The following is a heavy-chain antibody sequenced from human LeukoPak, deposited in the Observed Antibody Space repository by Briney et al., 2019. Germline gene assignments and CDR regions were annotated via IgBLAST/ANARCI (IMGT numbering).Heavy chain of an antibody. CDR1: GFTFSSYG. D-gene: IGHD6-19*01. Sequence: GGSLRLSCAASGFTFSSYGMNWVRQAPGKGLEWVAIISSDVSKKYHADSVKGRFTISRDNSKNTLYLQMNSLRAEDTAVYYCARDRMEQWLSPFYFDYWGQGTLVTVSS. CDR2: ISSDVSKK. V-gene: IGHV3-30*03. CDR3: ARDRMEQWLSPFYFDY. J-gene: IGHJ4*02.